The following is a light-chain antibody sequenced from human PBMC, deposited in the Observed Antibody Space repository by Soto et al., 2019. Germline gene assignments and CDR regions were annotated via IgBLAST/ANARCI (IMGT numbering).Light chain of an antibody. CDR1: QTVSNNY. V-gene: IGKV3-20*01. J-gene: IGKJ1*01. CDR2: GAS. Sequence: EIVLTQSPGTLSLSPGERATLSCRASQTVSNNYLAWYQHKPGQAPRVLIYGASSRAPGIPDRFSGSGSGTDFTLTISSLQPDDFATYYCQQYNSYSWTFGQGTKVDIK. CDR3: QQYNSYSWT.